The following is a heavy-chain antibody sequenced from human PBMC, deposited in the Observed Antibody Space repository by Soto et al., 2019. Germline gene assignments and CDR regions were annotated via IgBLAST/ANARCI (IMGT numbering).Heavy chain of an antibody. V-gene: IGHV4-39*01. CDR1: GGSISSSSYY. Sequence: SETLSLTCTVSGGSISSSSYYWGWIRQPPGKGLEWIGSIYYSGSTYYNPSLKSRVTIPVDTSKNQFSLKLSSVTAADTAVYYCARHRYDFWSGYYNDPNWFDPWGQGTLVTVSS. CDR2: IYYSGST. CDR3: ARHRYDFWSGYYNDPNWFDP. D-gene: IGHD3-3*01. J-gene: IGHJ5*02.